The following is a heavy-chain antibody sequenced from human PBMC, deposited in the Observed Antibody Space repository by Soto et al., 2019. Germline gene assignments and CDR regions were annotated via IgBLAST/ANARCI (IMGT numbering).Heavy chain of an antibody. J-gene: IGHJ4*02. D-gene: IGHD3-22*01. V-gene: IGHV3-9*01. Sequence: GGSLRLSCAASGFTFDDYAMHWVRQAPGKGLEWVSGISWNSGSIGYADSVKGRFTISRDNAKNSLYLQMNSLRAEDTALYYCAKISGSLSQFDYWGQGTLVTVSS. CDR2: ISWNSGSI. CDR3: AKISGSLSQFDY. CDR1: GFTFDDYA.